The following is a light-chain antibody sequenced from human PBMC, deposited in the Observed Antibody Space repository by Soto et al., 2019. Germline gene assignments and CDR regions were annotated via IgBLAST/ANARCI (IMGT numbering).Light chain of an antibody. J-gene: IGLJ3*02. CDR2: SNN. CDR1: SSNIGSNI. V-gene: IGLV1-44*01. Sequence: QTVVPQPPSASGTPGQRVTISCSGSSSNIGSNIVNWYQQLPGTAPKLLIYSNNQRPSGVPDRFSGSKSGTSASLAISGLQSQDEADYYCAAWDDSLNGPVFGGGTKVAVL. CDR3: AAWDDSLNGPV.